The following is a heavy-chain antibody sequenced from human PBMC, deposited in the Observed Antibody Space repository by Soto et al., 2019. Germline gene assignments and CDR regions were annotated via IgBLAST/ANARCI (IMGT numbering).Heavy chain of an antibody. V-gene: IGHV1-18*01. CDR3: ARERWNPDDAFDI. D-gene: IGHD1-1*01. CDR2: ISAYNGNT. Sequence: XSVKVSCKASGYTFTGYGVSWVRQAPGQGLEWMGWISAYNGNTNYAQKLQGRVTMTTDTSTSTAYMELRSLRSDDTAVYYCARERWNPDDAFDIWGQGTMVTVSS. J-gene: IGHJ3*02. CDR1: GYTFTGYG.